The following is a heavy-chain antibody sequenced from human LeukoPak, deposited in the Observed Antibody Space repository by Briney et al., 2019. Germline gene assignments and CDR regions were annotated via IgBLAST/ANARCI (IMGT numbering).Heavy chain of an antibody. CDR3: ARYSPILIISFPVY. J-gene: IGHJ4*02. CDR2: IYTSGRT. Sequence: SETLSLTCAVSGDSISSGSYYWGWIRQPAGKGLEWIRRIYTSGRTNYNPSLKSRVTITVDTSKNQFSLKLSFVTDADTAVYYCARYSPILIISFPVYWGQGTLVTVSS. V-gene: IGHV4-61*02. CDR1: GDSISSGSYY. D-gene: IGHD2-15*01.